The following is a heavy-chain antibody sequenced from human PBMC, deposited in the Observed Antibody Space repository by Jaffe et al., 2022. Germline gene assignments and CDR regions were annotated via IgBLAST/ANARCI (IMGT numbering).Heavy chain of an antibody. CDR2: ITSSAGST. CDR1: GYTFTTYY. CDR3: ARELKATCYFDY. J-gene: IGHJ4*02. Sequence: QVQLVQSGAEVKKPGASVNISCKTSGYTFTTYYIHWLRQVPGQGLEWMGIITSSAGSTTYAPKFNGRVTMTRDTSTSTVYMELSSLRYEDTAVYYCARELKATCYFDYWGQGTLVTVSS. V-gene: IGHV1-46*01. D-gene: IGHD1-26*01.